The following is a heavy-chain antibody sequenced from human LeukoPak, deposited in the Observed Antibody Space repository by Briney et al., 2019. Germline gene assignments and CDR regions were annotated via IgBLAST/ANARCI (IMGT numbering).Heavy chain of an antibody. CDR1: GSTFSSYA. CDR3: AKDWEDIVVVVAATLGGYFDY. J-gene: IGHJ4*02. CDR2: ISGSGGST. D-gene: IGHD2-15*01. V-gene: IGHV3-23*01. Sequence: GGSLRLSCAASGSTFSSYAMSWVRQAPGKGLEWVSAISGSGGSTYYADSVKGRFTISRDNSKNTLYLQMNSLRAEDTAVYYCAKDWEDIVVVVAATLGGYFDYWGQGTLVTVSS.